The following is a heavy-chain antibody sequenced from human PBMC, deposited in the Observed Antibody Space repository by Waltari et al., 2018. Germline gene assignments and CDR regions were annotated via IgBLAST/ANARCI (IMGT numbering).Heavy chain of an antibody. CDR1: GYTFTGYY. V-gene: IGHV1-2*05. J-gene: IGHJ4*02. CDR3: ARDGWQLPGVCDY. D-gene: IGHD1-7*01. Sequence: QVQLVQSGAAVRRPGASVKVSCKASGYTFTGYYIHWVRQAPGQGLEWMGRSIPNSGGTNYAQSFQGRVTMTRDTSISTADMEVSRLTSDDTGVYYWARDGWQLPGVCDYWGQGTLVTVSS. CDR2: SIPNSGGT.